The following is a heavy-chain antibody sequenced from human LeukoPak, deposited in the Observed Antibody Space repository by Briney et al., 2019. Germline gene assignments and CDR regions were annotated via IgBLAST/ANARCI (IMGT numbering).Heavy chain of an antibody. V-gene: IGHV3-48*03. Sequence: PGGSLRLSCAASVFTFSSYEMNWVRQAPGKGLEWVSYISSSATTIYYADSVKGRFTISRDNAKNSLYLQMNSLRAEDTAVYYCARDRGRVLVTGTFDYWGQGTLVTVSS. CDR3: ARDRGRVLVTGTFDY. CDR2: ISSSATTI. CDR1: VFTFSSYE. D-gene: IGHD2-8*02. J-gene: IGHJ4*02.